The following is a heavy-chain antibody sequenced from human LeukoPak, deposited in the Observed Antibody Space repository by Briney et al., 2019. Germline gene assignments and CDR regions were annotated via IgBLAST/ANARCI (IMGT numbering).Heavy chain of an antibody. Sequence: GGSLRLSCAASGFTFSSYAMSWVRQTPGKGLEWVSGISGSGGSTNYADSVKGRFTISRDNSKNTLYLQMNSLRAEDAALYYCASLADFWSAFDYWGQGTLVTVSS. D-gene: IGHD3-3*01. CDR3: ASLADFWSAFDY. CDR2: ISGSGGST. CDR1: GFTFSSYA. V-gene: IGHV3-23*01. J-gene: IGHJ4*02.